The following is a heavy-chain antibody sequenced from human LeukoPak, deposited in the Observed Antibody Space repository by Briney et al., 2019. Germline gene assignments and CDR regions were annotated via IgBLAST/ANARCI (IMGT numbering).Heavy chain of an antibody. CDR1: GYTFTSYY. V-gene: IGHV1-46*01. D-gene: IGHD3-10*01. Sequence: ASVKVSCKASGYTFTSYYMHWVRQAPGQGLEWMGIIDPSGGSTSYAQKFQGRVTMTRDMSTSTVYMELSRLRSDDTAVYYCARLWFGEANYYYMDVWGKGTTVTISS. CDR3: ARLWFGEANYYYMDV. J-gene: IGHJ6*03. CDR2: IDPSGGST.